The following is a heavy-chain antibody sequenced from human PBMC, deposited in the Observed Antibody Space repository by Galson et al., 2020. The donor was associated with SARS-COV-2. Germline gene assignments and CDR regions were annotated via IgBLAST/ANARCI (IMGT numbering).Heavy chain of an antibody. CDR2: IYYSGST. V-gene: IGHV4-61*01. J-gene: IGHJ4*02. Sequence: SETLSLTCTVSGGSVSSGSYYWSWIRQPPGKGLEWIGYIYYSGSTNYNPSLKSRVTISVDTSKNQFSLKLSSVTAADTAVYYCARETPPYSGSYPDYWGQGTLVTVSS. CDR1: GGSVSSGSYY. CDR3: ARETPPYSGSYPDY. D-gene: IGHD1-26*01.